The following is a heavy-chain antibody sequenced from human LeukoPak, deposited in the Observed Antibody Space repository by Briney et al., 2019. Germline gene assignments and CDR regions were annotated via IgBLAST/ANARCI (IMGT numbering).Heavy chain of an antibody. D-gene: IGHD1-26*01. J-gene: IGHJ4*02. CDR1: GFTFSSYS. Sequence: GGSLRLSCAASGFTFSSYSMNWVRQAPGRGLEWVSYISSSSSTIYYADSVKGRFTISRDNAKNSLYLQMNSLRGEDTAVYYCARDGGLVGASGAFDYWGQGTLVTGSS. V-gene: IGHV3-48*01. CDR3: ARDGGLVGASGAFDY. CDR2: ISSSSSTI.